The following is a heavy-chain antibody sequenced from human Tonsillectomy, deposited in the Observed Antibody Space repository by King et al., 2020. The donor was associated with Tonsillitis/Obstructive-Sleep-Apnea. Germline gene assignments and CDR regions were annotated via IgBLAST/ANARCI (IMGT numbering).Heavy chain of an antibody. J-gene: IGHJ4*02. CDR2: IRSKAYGGTT. CDR3: AVVLGKPWYYFDY. Sequence: VQLVESGGGLVQPGRSLRLSCTASGFTFGDFGMSWVRQAPGKGLEWVGFIRSKAYGGTTEYAASVKGRSTISRDDSKSIAYLQMNSLKTEDTAVYYCAVVLGKPWYYFDYWGQGTLVTVSS. V-gene: IGHV3-49*04. D-gene: IGHD5-18*01. CDR1: GFTFGDFG.